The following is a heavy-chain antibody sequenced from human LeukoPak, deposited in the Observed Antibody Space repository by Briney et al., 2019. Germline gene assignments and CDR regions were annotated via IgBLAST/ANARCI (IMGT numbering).Heavy chain of an antibody. CDR2: IYSGGST. Sequence: GGSLRLSCAASGFTVSSNYMTWVRQAPGKGLEWVSVIYSGGSTYYADSVKGRFTISRDNSKNTLYLQMNSLRAEDTAVYYCAIAAAILMGGFDIWGQGTMVTVSS. V-gene: IGHV3-53*01. CDR1: GFTVSSNY. D-gene: IGHD6-13*01. J-gene: IGHJ3*02. CDR3: AIAAAILMGGFDI.